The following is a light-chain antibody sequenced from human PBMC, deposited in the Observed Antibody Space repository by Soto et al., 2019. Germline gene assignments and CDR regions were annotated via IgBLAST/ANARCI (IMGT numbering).Light chain of an antibody. V-gene: IGKV3-15*01. CDR3: QQYNFWPFT. Sequence: EIVLTQSPATLSVSPGERATISCRASQSVSRNLAWYQQKPGQAPRLLIYGASTRATGVPARFSGSGSGPDFTLTISSLQSEDFAVYYCQQYNFWPFTFGPGTKVDSK. CDR2: GAS. J-gene: IGKJ3*01. CDR1: QSVSRN.